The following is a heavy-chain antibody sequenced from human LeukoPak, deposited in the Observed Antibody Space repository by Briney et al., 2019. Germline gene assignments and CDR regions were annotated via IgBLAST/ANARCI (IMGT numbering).Heavy chain of an antibody. CDR3: ARDLVTVTKGFDI. Sequence: WTWIRQPPGMGLAWIGYISYIGTTNYNPPLKSRVTISIDTSKNQFSLKVRSVTAADTAVYYCARDLVTVTKGFDIWGQGTMVSVSS. CDR2: ISYIGTT. D-gene: IGHD4-11*01. J-gene: IGHJ3*02. V-gene: IGHV4-59*01.